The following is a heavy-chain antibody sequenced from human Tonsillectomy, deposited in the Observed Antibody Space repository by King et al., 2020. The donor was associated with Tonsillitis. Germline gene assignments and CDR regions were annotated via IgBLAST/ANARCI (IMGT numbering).Heavy chain of an antibody. CDR3: ARRPDSGWYRGNYFDN. J-gene: IGHJ4*02. CDR2: IYYSGST. CDR1: GGSISSSSYY. V-gene: IGHV4-39*07. D-gene: IGHD6-13*01. Sequence: LQLQESGPGLVKPSETLSLTCTVSGGSISSSSYYWGWIRQPPGKGLEWIGSIYYSGSTYYNPSLKSRVTISLDTSKNQFSLKLSSVTAADTAVYYCARRPDSGWYRGNYFDNWGQGTLVTVSS.